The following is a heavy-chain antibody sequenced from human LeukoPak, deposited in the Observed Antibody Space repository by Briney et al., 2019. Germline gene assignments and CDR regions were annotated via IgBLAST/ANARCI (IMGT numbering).Heavy chain of an antibody. Sequence: PSETLSLTCTVSGGSVSSGSYYWSWIRQPPGKGLEWIGYIYYSGSTKYNPSLKSRVTISIDTSKNQFSLKLSSVTAADTAIYYCAGVVGGGYSMDVWGQGTTVTVSS. CDR1: GGSVSSGSYY. CDR2: IYYSGST. CDR3: AGVVGGGYSMDV. D-gene: IGHD1-26*01. V-gene: IGHV4-61*01. J-gene: IGHJ6*02.